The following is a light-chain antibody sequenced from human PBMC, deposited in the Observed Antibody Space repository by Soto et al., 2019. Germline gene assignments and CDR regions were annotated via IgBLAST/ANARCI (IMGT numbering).Light chain of an antibody. CDR3: SSYTSSGTTLHVV. J-gene: IGLJ2*01. V-gene: IGLV2-14*01. CDR2: EVS. Sequence: QSALTQPASVSGSPGQSITISCTGTNSDIGGYNFVSWYQQYPGKVPKLLIYEVSYRPSGVSNRFSGSKSGNTASLTISGLQAEDEADYYCSSYTSSGTTLHVVFGGGTQLTVL. CDR1: NSDIGGYNF.